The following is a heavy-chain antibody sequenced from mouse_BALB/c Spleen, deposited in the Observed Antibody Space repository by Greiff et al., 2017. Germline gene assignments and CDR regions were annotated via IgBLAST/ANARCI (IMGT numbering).Heavy chain of an antibody. CDR1: GFSLTSYG. CDR2: IWAGGST. V-gene: IGHV2-9*02. D-gene: IGHD1-1*01. CDR3: ALPTVDPYYFDY. J-gene: IGHJ2*01. Sequence: VQLVESGPGLVAPSQSLSITCTVSGFSLTSYGVHWVRQPPGKGLEWLGVIWAGGSTNYNSALMSRLSISKDNSKSQVFLKMNSLQTDDTAMYYCALPTVDPYYFDYWGQGTTLTVSS.